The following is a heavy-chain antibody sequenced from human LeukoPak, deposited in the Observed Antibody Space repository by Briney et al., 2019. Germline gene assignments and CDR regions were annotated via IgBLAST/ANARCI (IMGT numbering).Heavy chain of an antibody. D-gene: IGHD1-26*01. CDR1: GGSISGYY. CDR3: ARGEWDLLFDY. V-gene: IGHV4-59*01. CDR2: IFYSGST. J-gene: IGHJ4*02. Sequence: PAETLSLTCTVSGGSISGYYWSWVRQPPGKGLEWIGYIFYSGSTNYTPSLKSRVTISVDTSKHQFSLKLSSVTAADTAVYYCARGEWDLLFDYWGQGTLVTVSS.